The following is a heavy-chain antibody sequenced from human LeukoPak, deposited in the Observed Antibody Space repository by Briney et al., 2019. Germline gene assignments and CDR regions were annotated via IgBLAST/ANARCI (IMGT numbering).Heavy chain of an antibody. CDR3: SSSPYHCGGDCYLPFDY. J-gene: IGHJ4*02. Sequence: SVKVSCKASGGTFSSYAISWVRQAPGQGLEWMGGIIPIFGTANYAQKFQGRVTIPADESTSTAYIELSSLRSEDKAVYYCSSSPYHCGGDCYLPFDYWGQGTLVTVSS. CDR1: GGTFSSYA. V-gene: IGHV1-69*13. D-gene: IGHD2-21*02. CDR2: IIPIFGTA.